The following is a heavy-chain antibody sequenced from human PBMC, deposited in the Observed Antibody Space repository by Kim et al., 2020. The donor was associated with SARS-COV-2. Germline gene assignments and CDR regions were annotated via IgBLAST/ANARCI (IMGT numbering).Heavy chain of an antibody. J-gene: IGHJ4*02. D-gene: IGHD6-19*01. Sequence: SPSLKSRLTITKDTSKNQVVLTMTNMDPVDTATYYCAHRRSEQWLVGFEYWGQGTLVTVSS. CDR3: AHRRSEQWLVGFEY. V-gene: IGHV2-5*01.